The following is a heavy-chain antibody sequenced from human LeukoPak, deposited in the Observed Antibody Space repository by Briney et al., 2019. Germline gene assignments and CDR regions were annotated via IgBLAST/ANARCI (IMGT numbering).Heavy chain of an antibody. Sequence: GGSLRLSCAASGFTFSSYAMHWVRQAPGKGLEWVAVISYDGSNKYYADSVKGRFTISRDNSKHTLYLQMNSPRAEDTAVYYCARDIVKAYCSGGSCYSFFQALDYWGQGTLVTVSS. CDR2: ISYDGSNK. V-gene: IGHV3-30*04. CDR1: GFTFSSYA. J-gene: IGHJ4*02. D-gene: IGHD2-15*01. CDR3: ARDIVKAYCSGGSCYSFFQALDY.